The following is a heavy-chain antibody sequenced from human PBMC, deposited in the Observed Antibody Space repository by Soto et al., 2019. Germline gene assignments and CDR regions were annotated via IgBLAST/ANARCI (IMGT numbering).Heavy chain of an antibody. V-gene: IGHV3-23*01. D-gene: IGHD2-21*02. CDR3: AKEDIEVETTIPRNYYYYGMDV. Sequence: PGGSLRLSCAASEFTFSAYAMNWVRQAPGKGLEWVSGIIASGATTYYADSVKGRFTISRDNSKNTLSLQMNSLRAEDTAVYYCAKEDIEVETTIPRNYYYYGMDVWGHGTMVTVSS. CDR1: EFTFSAYA. J-gene: IGHJ6*02. CDR2: IIASGATT.